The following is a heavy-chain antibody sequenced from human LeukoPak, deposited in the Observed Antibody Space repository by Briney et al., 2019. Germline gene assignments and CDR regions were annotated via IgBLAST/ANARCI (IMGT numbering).Heavy chain of an antibody. J-gene: IGHJ4*02. Sequence: SETLSLTCTVSVGSISSGSYYWSWIRQPAGEGLECIGRIYTSVSTNHNPSLKSRVTISVDTSKNKFSLKLTAVTAADTAVDYCASHRSGYNLFDYWGQGTLVTVSS. D-gene: IGHD5-12*01. CDR3: ASHRSGYNLFDY. V-gene: IGHV4-61*02. CDR1: VGSISSGSYY. CDR2: IYTSVST.